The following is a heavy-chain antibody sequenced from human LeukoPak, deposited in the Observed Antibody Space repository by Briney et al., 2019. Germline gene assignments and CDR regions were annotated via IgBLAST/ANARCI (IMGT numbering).Heavy chain of an antibody. J-gene: IGHJ4*02. CDR3: ARGLRGSPGVDY. Sequence: PSQTLSLTCAVSGGSISSGGYSWSWIRQPPGKGLEWIGYIYHSGSTYYNPSLKSRVTISVDRSKNQFSLKLSSVTAADTAVYYCARGLRGSPGVDYWGQGTLVTVSS. CDR2: IYHSGST. D-gene: IGHD4-17*01. V-gene: IGHV4-30-2*01. CDR1: GGSISSGGYS.